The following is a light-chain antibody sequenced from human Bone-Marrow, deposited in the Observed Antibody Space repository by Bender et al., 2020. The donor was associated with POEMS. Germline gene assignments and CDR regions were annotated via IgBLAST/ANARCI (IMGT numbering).Light chain of an antibody. V-gene: IGLV2-23*02. CDR3: CSYAGSRTWV. CDR1: TSDIGIYNY. J-gene: IGLJ3*02. Sequence: QSALTQPASVSGSPGQSITIFCTGTTSDIGIYNYVSWYQQHPGKAPKLMIYEVNKRPSGVSKRFSGSKSGNTASLRISGLQAEDEAYYLCCSYAGSRTWVFGGGTKLTVL. CDR2: EVN.